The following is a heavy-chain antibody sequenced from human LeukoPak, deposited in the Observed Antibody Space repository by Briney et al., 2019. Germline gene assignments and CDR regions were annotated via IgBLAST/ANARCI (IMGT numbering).Heavy chain of an antibody. V-gene: IGHV3-53*01. Sequence: GGSLRLSCAASGFTVTNNFMIWVRQGPGKGLEWVSAISGAGDTFYADSVKGRFSISRDNSKNTLHLQMDTLRDDDTAIYYCAGGQWLWAGRYFDYWGQGTVVSVSP. J-gene: IGHJ4*02. CDR3: AGGQWLWAGRYFDY. CDR1: GFTVTNNF. D-gene: IGHD3-22*01. CDR2: ISGAGDT.